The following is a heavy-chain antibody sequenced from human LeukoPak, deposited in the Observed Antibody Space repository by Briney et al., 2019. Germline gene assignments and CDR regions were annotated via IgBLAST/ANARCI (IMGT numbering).Heavy chain of an antibody. D-gene: IGHD3-10*01. J-gene: IGHJ4*02. CDR3: ARDSPDGSGTYYNDSPDY. CDR1: GYTFSGYY. V-gene: IGHV1-2*02. Sequence: ASVKVSCKASGYTFSGYYMHWVRQTPGQGLEWMGWINPNSGGTNYRQKLQGRVTMTTDTSTSTAYMDLRSLRSDDTAIYYCARDSPDGSGTYYNDSPDYWGQGTLVTVSS. CDR2: INPNSGGT.